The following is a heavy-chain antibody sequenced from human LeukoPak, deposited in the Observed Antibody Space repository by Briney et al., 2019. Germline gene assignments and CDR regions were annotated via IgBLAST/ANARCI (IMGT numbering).Heavy chain of an antibody. V-gene: IGHV3-21*01. D-gene: IGHD4-23*01. CDR2: ISSSSSYI. Sequence: PGGSLRLSCAASGFTFSSYSMNWVRQAPGKGLEWVSSISSSSSYIYYADSVKGRFTISRDNAKNTLYLQMNSLRAEDTAVYYCARGHDYGGKGYFDYWGQGTLVTVSS. J-gene: IGHJ4*02. CDR1: GFTFSSYS. CDR3: ARGHDYGGKGYFDY.